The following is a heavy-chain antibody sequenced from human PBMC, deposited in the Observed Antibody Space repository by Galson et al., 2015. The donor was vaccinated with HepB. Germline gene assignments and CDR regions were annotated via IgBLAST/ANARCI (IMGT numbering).Heavy chain of an antibody. V-gene: IGHV4-59*08. CDR1: GGSLSRFY. CDR2: IYYSGST. D-gene: IGHD1-26*01. CDR3: ARRTSVGVSEKYWYFDL. J-gene: IGHJ2*01. Sequence: ETLSLTCSVSGGSLSRFYWSWIRQPPGKGLEWIGYIYYSGSTNYNPSLKRRVSISLDASNSRVSLNLSSVTAADTALYFCARRTSVGVSEKYWYFDLWGRGTLVTVSS.